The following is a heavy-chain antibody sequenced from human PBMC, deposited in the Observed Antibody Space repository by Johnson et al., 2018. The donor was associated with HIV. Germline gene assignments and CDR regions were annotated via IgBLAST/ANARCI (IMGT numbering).Heavy chain of an antibody. CDR2: ISYDGSNK. V-gene: IGHV3-30*04. D-gene: IGHD3-10*01. Sequence: QVQLVESGGGVVQPGRSLRLSCAASAFSFSNYPMHWVRQAPGKGLEWVAVISYDGSNKYYTDSVKGRFTVSRDNSKNTLYLQMTSLRTEDTAVYYCARGGYGSGSTHDAFDIWGQGTMVTVSP. CDR1: AFSFSNYP. J-gene: IGHJ3*02. CDR3: ARGGYGSGSTHDAFDI.